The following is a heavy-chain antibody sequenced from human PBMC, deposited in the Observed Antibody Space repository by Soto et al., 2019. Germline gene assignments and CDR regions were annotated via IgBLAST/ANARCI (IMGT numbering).Heavy chain of an antibody. CDR1: GFTFSSYD. CDR3: AREGERGSGDSVDALDI. Sequence: GSLRLSCAASGFTFSSYDMHWVRQATGKGLEWVSAIDIAGNTYYPGSVKGRFTISRENGKNSLYLQMSSLRAGDTAVYYCAREGERGSGDSVDALDIWGQGTLVTVSS. J-gene: IGHJ3*02. V-gene: IGHV3-13*01. CDR2: IDIAGNT. D-gene: IGHD1-1*01.